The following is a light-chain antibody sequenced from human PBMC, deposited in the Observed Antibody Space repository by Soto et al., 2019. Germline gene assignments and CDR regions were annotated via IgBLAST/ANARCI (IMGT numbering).Light chain of an antibody. CDR1: DLGNKY. V-gene: IGLV3-1*01. CDR3: QTWDTNTAGV. CDR2: QDN. Sequence: SYELTQPPSVSVSPGQTATITCSGDDLGNKYASWYQQKPGQSPVLVIYQDNKRPSGIPERFSGSNTGNTATLTISGTQPVDEGGYYCQTWDTNTAGVFGTGTKLTVL. J-gene: IGLJ1*01.